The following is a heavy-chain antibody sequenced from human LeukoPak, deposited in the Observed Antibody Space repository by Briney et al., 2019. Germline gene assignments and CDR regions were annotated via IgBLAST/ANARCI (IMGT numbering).Heavy chain of an antibody. CDR1: GGSISSYY. V-gene: IGHV4-59*08. Sequence: SETLSLTCTVSGGSISSYYWSWIRQPPGKGLEWIGYIYYSGSTNYNPSLQSRVTISVDTSKNQFSLRLRSVTAADTAVYYCARRVAVGNYFDPWGQGTLVTVSS. D-gene: IGHD4-11*01. CDR2: IYYSGST. J-gene: IGHJ5*02. CDR3: ARRVAVGNYFDP.